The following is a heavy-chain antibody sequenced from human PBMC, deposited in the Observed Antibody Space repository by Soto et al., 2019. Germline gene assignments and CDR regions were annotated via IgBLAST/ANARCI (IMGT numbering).Heavy chain of an antibody. CDR2: ISSSGSTI. Sequence: GGSLRLSCATSGFTVSHYYMSWIRQAPGKGLEWVSYISSSGSTIYYADSVKGRFTISRDNAKNSLYLQMNSLRAEDTAVYYCARGDRTDFWSGYRGLYGMDVWGQGTTVTVSS. V-gene: IGHV3-11*01. D-gene: IGHD3-3*01. CDR1: GFTVSHYY. J-gene: IGHJ6*02. CDR3: ARGDRTDFWSGYRGLYGMDV.